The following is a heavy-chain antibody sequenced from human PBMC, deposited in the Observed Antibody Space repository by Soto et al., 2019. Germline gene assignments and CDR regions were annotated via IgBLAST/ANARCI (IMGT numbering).Heavy chain of an antibody. Sequence: SVKVSCKASGGTFSSYAISWVRQAPGQGLEWMGGIIPIFGTANYAQKFQGRVTITADESTSTAYMELSSLGSEDTAVYYCARGEYDILTGYYKRYYGMDVWGQGTTVTVSS. J-gene: IGHJ6*02. D-gene: IGHD3-9*01. CDR1: GGTFSSYA. CDR3: ARGEYDILTGYYKRYYGMDV. CDR2: IIPIFGTA. V-gene: IGHV1-69*13.